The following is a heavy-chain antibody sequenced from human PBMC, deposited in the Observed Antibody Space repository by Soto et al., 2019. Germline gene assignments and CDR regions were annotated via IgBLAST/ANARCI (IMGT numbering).Heavy chain of an antibody. D-gene: IGHD2-15*01. CDR3: ARSQLLLGGFYYYYGMDV. Sequence: QVQLVESGGGVVQPGRSLRLSCAASGFTFSSYAMHWVRQAPGKGLEWVAVISYDGSNKYYADSVKGRFTISRDTAKNTLYRQMSSLRAEDTAVYYCARSQLLLGGFYYYYGMDVWGQGTTVTVSS. V-gene: IGHV3-30-3*01. J-gene: IGHJ6*02. CDR2: ISYDGSNK. CDR1: GFTFSSYA.